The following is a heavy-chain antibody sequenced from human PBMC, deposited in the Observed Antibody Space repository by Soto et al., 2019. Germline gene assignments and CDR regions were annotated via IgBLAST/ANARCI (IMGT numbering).Heavy chain of an antibody. CDR1: GDSVSGGYY. V-gene: IGHV4-31*03. Sequence: QVQLQESGPGLVKPSQTLSLTCTVSGDSVSGGYYWSWVRQRPRKGLEWIGYVSPIGTPYYSPSLNSRFSISIDTSKNQLSLEVRSVTDADTAVYYCARDRGSYGMDVWGQGTTVTVSS. CDR3: ARDRGSYGMDV. J-gene: IGHJ6*02. CDR2: VSPIGTP.